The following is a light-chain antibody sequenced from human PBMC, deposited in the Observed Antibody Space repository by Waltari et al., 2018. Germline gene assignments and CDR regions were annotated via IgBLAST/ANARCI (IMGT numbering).Light chain of an antibody. CDR2: LGS. V-gene: IGKV2-28*01. Sequence: DIVMTQSPLSLPVTPGEPASISCRSSQSLLHSNGYNYLDWYLQKPGQSPQLLIYLGSNRTSGVPDRFCGSGSGTDFTLKISRVEAEDVGVYYCMQALQTPWTFGQGTKLEIK. CDR1: QSLLHSNGYNY. CDR3: MQALQTPWT. J-gene: IGKJ2*02.